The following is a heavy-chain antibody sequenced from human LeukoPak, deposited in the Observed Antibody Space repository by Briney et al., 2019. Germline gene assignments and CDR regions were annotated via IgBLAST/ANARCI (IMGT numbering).Heavy chain of an antibody. CDR1: GFTFSSYG. CDR3: AKAGLKFGSGWLYYYFDY. Sequence: GGSLRLSCAASGFTFSSYGMHWVRQAPGKGLEWVAFIRYDGSNKYYADSVKGRFTISRDNSKNTLYLQMNSLRAEDTAVYYCAKAGLKFGSGWLYYYFDYWGQGTLVTVSS. D-gene: IGHD6-19*01. V-gene: IGHV3-30*02. J-gene: IGHJ4*02. CDR2: IRYDGSNK.